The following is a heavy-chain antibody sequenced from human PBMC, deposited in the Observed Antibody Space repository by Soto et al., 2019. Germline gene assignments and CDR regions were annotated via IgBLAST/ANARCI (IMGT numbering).Heavy chain of an antibody. D-gene: IGHD2-15*01. J-gene: IGHJ4*02. V-gene: IGHV3-23*01. CDR2: ISGSGGST. CDR3: AKDSIKLTPDIVVVVAATMFDY. Sequence: GGSLRLSCAASGFTFSSYAMSWVRQAPGKGLEWVSAISGSGGSTYYADSVKGRFTISRDNSKNTLYLQMNSLRAEDTAVYYCAKDSIKLTPDIVVVVAATMFDYWGQGTLVTVSS. CDR1: GFTFSSYA.